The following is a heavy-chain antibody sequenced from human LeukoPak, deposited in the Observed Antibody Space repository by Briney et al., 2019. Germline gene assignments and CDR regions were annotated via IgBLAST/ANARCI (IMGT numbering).Heavy chain of an antibody. J-gene: IGHJ5*02. D-gene: IGHD2-2*01. CDR1: GGSLSSSNW. CDR2: IYHSGST. V-gene: IGHV4-4*02. CDR3: ARRYCSSTSRGVGVDP. Sequence: SGALSLTCAVSGGSLSSSNWWSWVRQPPGKGLEWIREIYHSGSTNYNPSLKSRVIISVDKAKTEFSLKLSYVTAADTAVYYCARRYCSSTSRGVGVDPWGQGTLVTVSS.